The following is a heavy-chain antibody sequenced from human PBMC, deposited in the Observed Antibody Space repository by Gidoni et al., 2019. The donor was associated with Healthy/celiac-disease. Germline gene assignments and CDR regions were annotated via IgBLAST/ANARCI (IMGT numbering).Heavy chain of an antibody. V-gene: IGHV5-10-1*03. CDR1: GYSFTRYW. CDR2: IDPSASYT. Sequence: EVQLVQSGAEVKKPGESLRISCKGSGYSFTRYWLSWVRQMPGKGLEWMGMIDPSASYTNYSPSFQGHVTISADKSISTAYLQWSSLKASDTAMYYCARHPTLNYGSGSNEVGGWFDPWGQGTLVTVSS. CDR3: ARHPTLNYGSGSNEVGGWFDP. J-gene: IGHJ5*02. D-gene: IGHD3-10*01.